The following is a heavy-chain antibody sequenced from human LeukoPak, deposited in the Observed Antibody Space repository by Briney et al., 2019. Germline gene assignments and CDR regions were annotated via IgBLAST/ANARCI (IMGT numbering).Heavy chain of an antibody. J-gene: IGHJ5*02. D-gene: IGHD1-26*01. V-gene: IGHV1-2*02. CDR2: INPNSGGT. Sequence: ASVKVSCKASGYTFTGYYMHWVRQAPGQGLEWMGWINPNSGGTNYAQKFQGRVTMTRDTSISTAYMELSRLRSDDTAVYYCARGRKPFSGTAIHSGNWFDPWGQGTLVTVSS. CDR1: GYTFTGYY. CDR3: ARGRKPFSGTAIHSGNWFDP.